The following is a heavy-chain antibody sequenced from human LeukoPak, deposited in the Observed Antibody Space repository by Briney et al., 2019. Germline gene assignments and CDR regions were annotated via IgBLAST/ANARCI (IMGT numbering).Heavy chain of an antibody. Sequence: GGSLRLSCAASRFTFSSYWMTWVRQAPGKGLEWVANIKQDGSEKYYVGSVKGQFTISRDNTKNSLCLQMNSLRAEDTAVYYCAREGGYGGVFDYWGQGTLVTVSS. J-gene: IGHJ4*02. CDR3: AREGGYGGVFDY. CDR2: IKQDGSEK. CDR1: RFTFSSYW. D-gene: IGHD5-12*01. V-gene: IGHV3-7*05.